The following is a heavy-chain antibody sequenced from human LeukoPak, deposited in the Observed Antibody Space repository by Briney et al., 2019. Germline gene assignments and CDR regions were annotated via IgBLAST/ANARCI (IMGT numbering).Heavy chain of an antibody. CDR2: INPNSGGT. Sequence: GASVKVSCKASGYTFTGYYMHWVRQAPGQGLEWMGWINPNSGGTNYAQKFQGRVTMTRDTSISTAYMELSRLRSDDTAVYYCARENYYDSIQTYDYWGQGTLVTVSS. D-gene: IGHD3-22*01. CDR3: ARENYYDSIQTYDY. CDR1: GYTFTGYY. J-gene: IGHJ4*02. V-gene: IGHV1-2*02.